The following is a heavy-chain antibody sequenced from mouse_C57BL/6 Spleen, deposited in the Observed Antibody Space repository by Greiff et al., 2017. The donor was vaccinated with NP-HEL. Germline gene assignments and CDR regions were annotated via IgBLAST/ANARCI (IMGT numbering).Heavy chain of an antibody. J-gene: IGHJ4*01. CDR1: GYSITSGYY. Sequence: EVKLVESGPGLVKPSQSLSLTCSVTGYSITSGYYWNWIRQFPGNKLEWMGYISYDGSNNYNPSLKNRISITRDTSKNQFFLKLNSVTTEDTATXCCAREYFITSHYFAMDYWGEGRSVTDSS. D-gene: IGHD1-1*01. CDR3: AREYFITSHYFAMDY. CDR2: ISYDGSN. V-gene: IGHV3-6*01.